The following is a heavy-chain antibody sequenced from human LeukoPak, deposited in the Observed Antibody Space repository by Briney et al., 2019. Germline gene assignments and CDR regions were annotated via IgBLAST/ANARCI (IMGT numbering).Heavy chain of an antibody. CDR1: GGSINSGPYY. CDR2: INHSGST. D-gene: IGHD6-13*01. Sequence: KTSETLSLTCTVSGGSINSGPYYWAWIRQTPDQGLEWIGEINHSGSTNYNPSLKSRVTISVDTSKNQFSLKLNSVTAADTAVYYCARGPLAAAGTLTYYYYGMDVWGQGTTVTVSS. CDR3: ARGPLAAAGTLTYYYYGMDV. V-gene: IGHV4-39*07. J-gene: IGHJ6*02.